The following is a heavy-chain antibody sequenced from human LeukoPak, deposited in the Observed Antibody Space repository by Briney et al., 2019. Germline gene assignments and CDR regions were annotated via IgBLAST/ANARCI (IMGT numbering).Heavy chain of an antibody. D-gene: IGHD3-10*01. CDR3: ARVLWFGGIYYFDY. CDR1: GFSFRSFW. V-gene: IGHV3-7*04. J-gene: IGHJ4*02. CDR2: IKEDGSDK. Sequence: GGSLRLSCAASGFSFRSFWMSWVRQVPGKGLEWVASIKEDGSDKYYVESVKGRFTISRENARNSLYLQMNSLRAEDTAVYYCARVLWFGGIYYFDYWGQGTLVTVSS.